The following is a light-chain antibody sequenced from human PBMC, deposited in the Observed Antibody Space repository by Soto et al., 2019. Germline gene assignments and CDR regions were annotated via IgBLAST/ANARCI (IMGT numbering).Light chain of an antibody. J-gene: IGLJ1*01. CDR1: SSDVGGYNY. Sequence: QSALTQPASVSGSPGQSITISCTGTSSDVGGYNYVSWYQQHPGKAPKLMIYEVSNRPTGVSNRFSGSKSGNTASMTISGLQAKDEADYYCSSYTSSSTLSLGTGTKLTVL. CDR2: EVS. CDR3: SSYTSSSTLS. V-gene: IGLV2-14*01.